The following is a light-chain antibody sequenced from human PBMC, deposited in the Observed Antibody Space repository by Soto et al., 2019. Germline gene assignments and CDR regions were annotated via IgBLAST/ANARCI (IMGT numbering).Light chain of an antibody. CDR2: DAS. CDR3: QQYNEFPRV. Sequence: EMVMTQSPATLSVSPGERATLSCRASQSINNYLAWYQQRPGQVPRLLIYDASTRATGIPARFSGSGSGTEFTLTISGLQSEDFAVYYCQQYNEFPRVFGQGTKVEIK. CDR1: QSINNY. J-gene: IGKJ1*01. V-gene: IGKV3-15*01.